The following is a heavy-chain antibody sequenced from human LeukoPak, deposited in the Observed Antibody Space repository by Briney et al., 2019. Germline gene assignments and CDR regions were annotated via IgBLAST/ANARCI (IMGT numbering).Heavy chain of an antibody. CDR3: AREVVPAAMSFYYYYYMDV. Sequence: GGSLRLSCAASGFTFSSYAMHWVRQAPGKGLEWVAVISYDGSNKYYADSVKGRFTISRDNSKNTLYLQMNSLRAEDTAVYYCAREVVPAAMSFYYYYYMDVWGKGTTVTVSS. J-gene: IGHJ6*03. V-gene: IGHV3-30*04. D-gene: IGHD2-2*01. CDR2: ISYDGSNK. CDR1: GFTFSSYA.